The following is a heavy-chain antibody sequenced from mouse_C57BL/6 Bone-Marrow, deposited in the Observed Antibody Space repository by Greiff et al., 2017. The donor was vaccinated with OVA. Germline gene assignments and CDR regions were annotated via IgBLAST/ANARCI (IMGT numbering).Heavy chain of an antibody. CDR3: VRGDGYYDYFDN. Sequence: EVKLHESGGGLVQPKGSLKLSCAASGFSFNTYAMNWVRQAPGKGLEWVARIRSKSNNYATYYADSVKDRFTISRDDSESMLYLQMNNVKTEDTAMYYCVRGDGYYDYFDNWGQGTTLTVSS. J-gene: IGHJ2*01. D-gene: IGHD2-3*01. CDR2: IRSKSNNYAT. CDR1: GFSFNTYA. V-gene: IGHV10-1*01.